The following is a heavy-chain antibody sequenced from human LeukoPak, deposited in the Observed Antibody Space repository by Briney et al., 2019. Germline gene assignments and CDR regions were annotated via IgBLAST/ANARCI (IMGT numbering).Heavy chain of an antibody. CDR1: GGSISDYY. Sequence: SETLSLTCTVSGGSISDYYWTWLRQPPGKGLEWVGYTYYSGSTNYNPSLKSRLTISVDTSKSQFSLKLSSVTAADTAVYYCARGLLGYSSSWLGVAFDIWGQGTMVSVSS. V-gene: IGHV4-59*01. J-gene: IGHJ3*02. D-gene: IGHD6-13*01. CDR3: ARGLLGYSSSWLGVAFDI. CDR2: TYYSGST.